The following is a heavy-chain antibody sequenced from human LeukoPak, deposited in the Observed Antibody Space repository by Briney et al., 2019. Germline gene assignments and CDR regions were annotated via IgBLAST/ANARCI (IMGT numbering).Heavy chain of an antibody. D-gene: IGHD1-26*01. Sequence: GGSLRLSCAASGFTFSSYSMNWVRQAPGKGLEWVSYISSSSSTIYYADSVKGRFTISRDNAKNSLYLQMNSLTGEDTAVYYCAREYSGSFGFQHWGQGTLVTVSS. CDR3: AREYSGSFGFQH. CDR2: ISSSSSTI. V-gene: IGHV3-48*01. J-gene: IGHJ1*01. CDR1: GFTFSSYS.